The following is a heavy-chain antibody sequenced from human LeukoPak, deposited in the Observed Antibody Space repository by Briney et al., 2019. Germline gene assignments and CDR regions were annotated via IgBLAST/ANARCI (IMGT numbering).Heavy chain of an antibody. V-gene: IGHV3-7*01. CDR2: IKQDGSEK. J-gene: IGHJ4*02. Sequence: GGPLRLSCAASGFTFSSYWMSWVRQAPGKGLEWVANIKQDGSEKYYVDSVKGRFTISRDNAKNSLYLQMNSLRAEDTAVYYCARENVDTAMVMEFDYWGQGTLVTVSS. CDR1: GFTFSSYW. D-gene: IGHD5-18*01. CDR3: ARENVDTAMVMEFDY.